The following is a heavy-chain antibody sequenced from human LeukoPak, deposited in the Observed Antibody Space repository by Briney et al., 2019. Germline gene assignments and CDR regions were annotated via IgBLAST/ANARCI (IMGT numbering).Heavy chain of an antibody. Sequence: PGGSLRLSCTASGFTLSNYWMTWVRQAPGKGLEWVANINQDGSERNYVDSVKGRFTISRDNAKNSLYLQMNSLRVEDTAVYYCGQDYWGQGTLVAVSP. CDR1: GFTLSNYW. CDR2: INQDGSER. CDR3: GQDY. J-gene: IGHJ4*02. V-gene: IGHV3-7*01.